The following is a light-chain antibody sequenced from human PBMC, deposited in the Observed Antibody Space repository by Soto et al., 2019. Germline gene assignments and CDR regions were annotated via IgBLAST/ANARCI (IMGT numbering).Light chain of an antibody. CDR3: QQYGVSPRT. CDR1: QSVSSSY. V-gene: IGKV3-20*01. CDR2: GAS. J-gene: IGKJ1*01. Sequence: EIVLTQSPDTLSLSPGARAPLSCRASQSVSSSYLAWYQQGPGQAPRLLIYGASSRATGIPDRFSGSGSGTDFSLTISRLEPEDFAVYYCQQYGVSPRTFGQGTKVDI.